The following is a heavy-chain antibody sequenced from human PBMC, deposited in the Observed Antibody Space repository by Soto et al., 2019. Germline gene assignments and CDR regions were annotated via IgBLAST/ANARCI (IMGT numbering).Heavy chain of an antibody. D-gene: IGHD6-19*01. CDR2: IYYDGTT. CDR1: GDSISDSTYY. CDR3: ATTGGDSSGWPNWFDP. J-gene: IGHJ5*02. V-gene: IGHV4-39*01. Sequence: NPSETLSLTCTVSGDSISDSTYYWGWVRQSPGQGLEWFGSIYYDGTTFYNPSLKSRVTISVDTSKNQFSLKLSSVTAADTAVYYCATTGGDSSGWPNWFDPWGQGTLVTVSS.